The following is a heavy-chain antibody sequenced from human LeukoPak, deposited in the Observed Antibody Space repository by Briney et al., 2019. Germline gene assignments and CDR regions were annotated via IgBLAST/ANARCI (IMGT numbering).Heavy chain of an antibody. CDR1: GFTVSRNY. CDR3: ARGDGYNFFDS. J-gene: IGHJ4*02. Sequence: GGSLRLSSAASGFTVSRNYMSWVRQAPGKGLEWVSVIYIDGNTYYADSVRGRFTISRDNSKNTVYLQMNSLRAEDTAVYYCARGDGYNFFDSWGQGTLVTVSS. D-gene: IGHD5-24*01. V-gene: IGHV3-66*01. CDR2: IYIDGNT.